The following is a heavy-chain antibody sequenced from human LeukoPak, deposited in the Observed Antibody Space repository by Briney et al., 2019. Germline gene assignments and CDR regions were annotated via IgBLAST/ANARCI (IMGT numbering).Heavy chain of an antibody. D-gene: IGHD6-19*01. V-gene: IGHV4-4*02. CDR3: ARGLLFDSGWYYFDY. J-gene: IGHJ4*02. CDR2: IHHSKSS. CDR1: GDSITSDKW. Sequence: PSETLSLTCAVSGDSITSDKWWTWVRQPPGKGLEWIGEIHHSKSSNYYPSLKSRVTISLDTSKSQFSLKLTSVTAADTAMYYCARGLLFDSGWYYFDYWGQGTLVTVSS.